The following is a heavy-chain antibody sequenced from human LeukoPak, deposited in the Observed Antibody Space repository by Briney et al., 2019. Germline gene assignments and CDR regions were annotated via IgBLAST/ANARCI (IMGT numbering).Heavy chain of an antibody. V-gene: IGHV3-30*02. D-gene: IGHD3-10*01. CDR1: GFTVSSNY. CDR3: AKEGGSGSYMD. J-gene: IGHJ4*02. Sequence: GGSLRLSCAASGFTVSSNYMSWVRQAPGKGLEWVAFIRYDGSKKYYAESVKGRFTISRDNSKNTLYLQMNSLRAEDTAAYYCAKEGGSGSYMDWGQGTLVTVSS. CDR2: IRYDGSKK.